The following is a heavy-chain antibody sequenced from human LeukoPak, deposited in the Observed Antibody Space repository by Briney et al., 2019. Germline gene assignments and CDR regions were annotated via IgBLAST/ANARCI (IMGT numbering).Heavy chain of an antibody. CDR3: ARDPPFIIGTTFFDY. Sequence: GGSLRLSCAASGFTFSSYNMNWVRQAPGKGLEWVSSISSSSSHIYYADSVTGRFTISRDNAKNSLYLQMNSLRAEDTAVYYCARDPPFIIGTTFFDYWGQGTLVTVSS. CDR1: GFTFSSYN. V-gene: IGHV3-21*01. CDR2: ISSSSSHI. D-gene: IGHD1-20*01. J-gene: IGHJ4*02.